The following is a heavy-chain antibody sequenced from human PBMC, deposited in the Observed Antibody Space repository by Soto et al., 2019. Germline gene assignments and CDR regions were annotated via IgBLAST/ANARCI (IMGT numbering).Heavy chain of an antibody. V-gene: IGHV4-39*01. CDR3: ARSSIEPRVFMYPFDS. J-gene: IGHJ4*02. CDR1: GDSITSSSHY. D-gene: IGHD6-6*01. Sequence: QLQLQESGPGLVKPSETLSHTCTVSGDSITSSSHYWGWIRQPPGKGLECIANIYYDGNTYYNPSLKIRVAISLDTSKNQFSLRLNSVTAADTAVYYCARSSIEPRVFMYPFDSWGQGTLVTVSS. CDR2: IYYDGNT.